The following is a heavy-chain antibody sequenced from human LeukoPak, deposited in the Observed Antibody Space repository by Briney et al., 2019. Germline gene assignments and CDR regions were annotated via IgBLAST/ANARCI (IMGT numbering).Heavy chain of an antibody. D-gene: IGHD2-15*01. J-gene: IGHJ4*02. V-gene: IGHV4-39*01. CDR1: GGSISSSNYY. CDR2: IYYSGST. Sequence: SETLSLTCTVSGGSISSSNYYWGWIRQPPGKGLEWIGNIYYSGSTNYNPSLKSRVTISVDTSKNQFSLRLSSVTAADTAVYYCAACSGGSCYGFDYWGQGTLVTVSS. CDR3: AACSGGSCYGFDY.